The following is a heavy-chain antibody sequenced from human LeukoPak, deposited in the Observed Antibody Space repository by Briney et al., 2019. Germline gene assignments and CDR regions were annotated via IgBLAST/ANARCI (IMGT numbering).Heavy chain of an antibody. D-gene: IGHD1-1*01. CDR3: AKDATPFNSIWDYLDS. CDR2: IGGGDDI. J-gene: IGHJ4*02. V-gene: IGHV3-23*01. CDR1: GFTFSIHA. Sequence: PGGSPRLSCAASGFTFSIHAMSWVRQAPGKGPEWVAGIGGGDDIHYIDSVKGRFTVSRDDSKNTLYLQMNGLRAEDTALYYCAKDATPFNSIWDYLDSWGQGTQVTVSS.